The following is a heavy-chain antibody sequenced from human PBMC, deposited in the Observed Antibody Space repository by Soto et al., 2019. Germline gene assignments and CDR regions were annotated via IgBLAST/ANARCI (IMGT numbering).Heavy chain of an antibody. D-gene: IGHD4-17*01. CDR3: ARTKYGDYVYYFDY. CDR2: INHSGST. J-gene: IGHJ4*02. CDR1: GGSFSGYY. Sequence: SETLSLTCAVYGGSFSGYYWSWIRQPPGKGLEWIGEINHSGSTNYNPSLKSRVTISVDTSKNQFSLKLSSVTAADTAVYYCARTKYGDYVYYFDYWGQGTLVTVSS. V-gene: IGHV4-34*01.